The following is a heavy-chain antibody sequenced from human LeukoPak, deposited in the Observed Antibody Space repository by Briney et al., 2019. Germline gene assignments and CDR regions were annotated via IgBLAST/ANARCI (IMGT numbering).Heavy chain of an antibody. J-gene: IGHJ3*02. V-gene: IGHV3-48*03. CDR2: ISSSGSTI. CDR3: ARAPDYYESRGPDAFDI. D-gene: IGHD3-22*01. CDR1: GFTFSSYE. Sequence: PGGSLRLSCAASGFTFSSYEMNWVRQAPGKGLEWVSYISSSGSTIYYADSVKGRFTISRDNAKNSLYLQMNSLRAEDTAVYYCARAPDYYESRGPDAFDIWGQGTMVTVSS.